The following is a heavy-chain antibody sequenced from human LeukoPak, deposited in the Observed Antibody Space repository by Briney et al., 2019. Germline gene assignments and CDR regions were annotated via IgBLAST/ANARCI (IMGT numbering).Heavy chain of an antibody. CDR2: ISGSGGST. V-gene: IGHV3-23*01. CDR3: AKAVGYDSSGYYFPSEYFQH. Sequence: GGSLRLSCAASGFTFSSYAMSWVRQAPGKGLEWVSAISGSGGSTYYADPVKGRFTISRDNSKNTLYLQMNSLKAEDTAVYYCAKAVGYDSSGYYFPSEYFQHWGQGTLVTVSS. J-gene: IGHJ1*01. D-gene: IGHD3-22*01. CDR1: GFTFSSYA.